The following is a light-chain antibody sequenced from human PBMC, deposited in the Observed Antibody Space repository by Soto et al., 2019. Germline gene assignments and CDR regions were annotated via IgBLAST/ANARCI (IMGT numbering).Light chain of an antibody. V-gene: IGKV3-20*01. Sequence: EIVLTQSPGTLSLSPGERATLSCRASQSVSSSYLAWYQQRPGQAPRLLIYGAFNRATGIPDRFSGSGSGTDFTLTICRLEREDFAVYYCQQYGSSPRTFGQGTKLEIK. CDR1: QSVSSSY. J-gene: IGKJ2*02. CDR2: GAF. CDR3: QQYGSSPRT.